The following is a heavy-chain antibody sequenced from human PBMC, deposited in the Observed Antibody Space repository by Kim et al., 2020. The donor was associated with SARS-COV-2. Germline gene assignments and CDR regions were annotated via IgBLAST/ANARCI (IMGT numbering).Heavy chain of an antibody. Sequence: SETLSLTCAVYGGSFSGYYWSWIRQPPGKGLEWIGEINHSGSTNYNPSLKSRVTISVDTSKNQFSLKLSSVTAADTAVYYCARGLDRYYRLGGAFDIWGQGTMVTVSS. J-gene: IGHJ3*02. CDR3: ARGLDRYYRLGGAFDI. V-gene: IGHV4-34*01. CDR1: GGSFSGYY. D-gene: IGHD3-10*01. CDR2: INHSGST.